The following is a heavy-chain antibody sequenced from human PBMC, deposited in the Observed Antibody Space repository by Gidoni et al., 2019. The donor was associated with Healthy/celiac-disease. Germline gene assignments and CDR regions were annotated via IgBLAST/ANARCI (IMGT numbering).Heavy chain of an antibody. CDR1: GFTFSSYA. V-gene: IGHV3-23*01. Sequence: EVQLLASGGGLVQPGGSLRLSCAASGFTFSSYAMSWVRQAPGKGLEWVSAISGSGGSTYYAESVKGRFTISRDNSKNTLYLQMNSLRAEDTAVYYCAKGLNTAMVYYYYYMDVWGKGTTVTVSS. CDR2: ISGSGGST. D-gene: IGHD5-18*01. CDR3: AKGLNTAMVYYYYYMDV. J-gene: IGHJ6*03.